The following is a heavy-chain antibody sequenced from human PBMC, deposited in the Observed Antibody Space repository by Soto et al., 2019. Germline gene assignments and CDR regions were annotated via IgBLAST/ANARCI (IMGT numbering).Heavy chain of an antibody. CDR1: GYTLTELS. CDR2: FDPEYGET. V-gene: IGHV1-24*01. CDR3: ATSRGDLLTVYVMAV. J-gene: IGHJ6*02. D-gene: IGHD3-9*01. Sequence: SVKVSCKVSGYTLTELSIHWVRQVPAKGLEWMGGFDPEYGETIYAQKFQHRVTMTEDTSTDTGYMELRSLRSEDTAVYYCATSRGDLLTVYVMAVLGRGTTVT.